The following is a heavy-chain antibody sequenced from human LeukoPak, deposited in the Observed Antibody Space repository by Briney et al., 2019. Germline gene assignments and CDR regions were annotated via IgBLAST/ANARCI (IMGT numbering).Heavy chain of an antibody. CDR3: ARTAAAAGTITFDY. J-gene: IGHJ4*02. D-gene: IGHD6-13*01. CDR1: GVSVSNGDYY. Sequence: SETLSLTCTVSGVSVSNGDYYWSWIRQPPGKGLEWLGYIYYTGIIYYNPTLKSRLTISIDTSKNQFSLKVTSVTAADTAVYYCARTAAAAGTITFDYWGQGTLVTVSS. V-gene: IGHV4-30-4*01. CDR2: IYYTGII.